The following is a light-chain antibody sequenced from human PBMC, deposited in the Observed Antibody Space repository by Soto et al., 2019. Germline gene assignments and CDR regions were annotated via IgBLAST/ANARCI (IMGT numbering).Light chain of an antibody. CDR2: STD. CDR1: SSNIGGNT. CDR3: ATWDDSLNGPV. Sequence: QPVLTQPPSASGTPGQRVTISCSGSSSNIGGNTVNWYQQLPGTAPKLLIYSTDQRPSGVPERFSGSKSGTSASLAISGLQSEDEADYYCATWDDSLNGPVFGGGTKLTVL. V-gene: IGLV1-44*01. J-gene: IGLJ3*02.